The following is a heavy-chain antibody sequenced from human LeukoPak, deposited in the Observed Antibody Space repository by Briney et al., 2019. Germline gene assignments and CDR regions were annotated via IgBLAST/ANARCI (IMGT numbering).Heavy chain of an antibody. CDR1: GGSISSISYY. D-gene: IGHD2-2*01. Sequence: SETLSLTCTVSGGSISSISYYWGWIRQPPGKGLEWIGSIYYSGSTYYNPSLKSRVTISVDTSKNQFSLKLSPVTAADTAVYYCARLDCSSTSCYDYYYYGMDVWGQGTTVTVSS. V-gene: IGHV4-39*01. CDR2: IYYSGST. J-gene: IGHJ6*02. CDR3: ARLDCSSTSCYDYYYYGMDV.